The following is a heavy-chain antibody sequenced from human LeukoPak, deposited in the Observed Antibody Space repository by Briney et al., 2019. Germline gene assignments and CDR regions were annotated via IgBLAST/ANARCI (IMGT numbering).Heavy chain of an antibody. D-gene: IGHD6-19*01. CDR3: AREGKQWLQYYFDY. CDR2: ISAYSGDT. V-gene: IGHV1-18*01. Sequence: ASVKVSCKASGNSFATYGISWVRQAPGQGLEWMGWISAYSGDTNYAQKLQGRVTMTTDTSTSTAYMELRSLRSDHTAVYYCAREGKQWLQYYFDYWGQGTLVTVSS. J-gene: IGHJ4*02. CDR1: GNSFATYG.